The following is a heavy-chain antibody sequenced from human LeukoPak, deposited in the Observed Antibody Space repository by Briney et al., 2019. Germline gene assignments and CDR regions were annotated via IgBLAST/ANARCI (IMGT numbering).Heavy chain of an antibody. CDR1: GFTFSSYG. V-gene: IGHV3-33*01. Sequence: PGGSLRLSCAASGFTFSSYGMHWVRQAPGKGLEWVAVIWYDGSNKYYADSVKGRFTISRDNSKNTLYLQMNSLRAEDTAVYYCARDPYCSSTSCLEGSGMDVWGQGTTVTVSS. CDR3: ARDPYCSSTSCLEGSGMDV. CDR2: IWYDGSNK. D-gene: IGHD2-2*01. J-gene: IGHJ6*02.